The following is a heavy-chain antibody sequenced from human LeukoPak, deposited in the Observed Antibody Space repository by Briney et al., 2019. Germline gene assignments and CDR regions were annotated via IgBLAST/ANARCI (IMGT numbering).Heavy chain of an antibody. V-gene: IGHV4-31*03. Sequence: SETPSLTRTVSGGSISSGGYYWSWIRQHPGTGLEWIGYIYYSGSTDYNPSLKSRVTISVDTSKNQFSLKLSSVTAADTTVYYCARVVLTTVELRFDYWGQGSQVTVSS. CDR3: ARVVLTTVELRFDY. J-gene: IGHJ4*02. CDR2: IYYSGST. D-gene: IGHD4-11*01. CDR1: GGSISSGGYY.